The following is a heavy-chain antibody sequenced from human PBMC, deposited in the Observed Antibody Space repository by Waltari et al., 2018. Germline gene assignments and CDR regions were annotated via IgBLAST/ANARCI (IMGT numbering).Heavy chain of an antibody. J-gene: IGHJ1*01. V-gene: IGHV4-39*07. CDR3: ARVPIAAAGMDFQH. D-gene: IGHD6-13*01. CDR2: IYYSGST. CDR1: GGSISRSSYY. Sequence: QLQLQESGPGLVKPSETLSLTCTVSGGSISRSSYYWGWIRQPPGKGLEWIGSIYYSGSTYYNPSLKSRVTISVDTSKNQFSLKLSSVTAADTAVYYCARVPIAAAGMDFQHWGQGTLVTVSS.